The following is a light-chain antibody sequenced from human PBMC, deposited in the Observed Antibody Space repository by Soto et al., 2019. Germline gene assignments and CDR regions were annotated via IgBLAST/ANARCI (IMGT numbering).Light chain of an antibody. CDR2: DVS. V-gene: IGLV2-14*01. Sequence: QSALTQPAPVSGSPGQSITISCTGTSSDVGTYNYVSWYQQHPGKAPKLMIYDVSNRPSGVSDRFSGSKSGNTASLTISGLQAEDEADYYCSSYTSSSTSVVFGGGTKVTVL. CDR1: SSDVGTYNY. J-gene: IGLJ2*01. CDR3: SSYTSSSTSVV.